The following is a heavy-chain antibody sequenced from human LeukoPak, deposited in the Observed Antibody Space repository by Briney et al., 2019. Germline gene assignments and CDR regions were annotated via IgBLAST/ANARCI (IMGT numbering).Heavy chain of an antibody. CDR2: ISASGSS. Sequence: SETLSLTCSVSGGSVRSYYWSWIRQPAGKGLEWIGRISASGSSNYNPSLRSRVIMSVDTPKNQFSLNLSSVTAADTAVYYCATEGGGPRWLDPWGQGTLVTVSS. CDR1: GGSVRSYY. CDR3: ATEGGGPRWLDP. V-gene: IGHV4-4*07. J-gene: IGHJ5*02. D-gene: IGHD6-25*01.